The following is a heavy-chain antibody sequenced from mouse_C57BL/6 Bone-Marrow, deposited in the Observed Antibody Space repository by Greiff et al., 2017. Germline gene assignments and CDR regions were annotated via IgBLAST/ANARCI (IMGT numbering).Heavy chain of an antibody. J-gene: IGHJ3*01. CDR1: GYTFTSYW. V-gene: IGHV1-50*01. Sequence: QVQLQQPGAELVKPGASVKLSCKASGYTFTSYWMQWVKQRPGQGLEWIGEIAPSDSYTNYNQKFKGKATLTVDTYSSTAYMQLSSLTSEDSAVYDCARRGDYGGFAYWGQGTLVTVSA. CDR2: IAPSDSYT. CDR3: ARRGDYGGFAY. D-gene: IGHD2-4*01.